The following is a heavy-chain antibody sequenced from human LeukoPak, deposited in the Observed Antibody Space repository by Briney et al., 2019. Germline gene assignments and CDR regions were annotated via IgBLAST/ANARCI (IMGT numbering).Heavy chain of an antibody. CDR3: ARVSISLFGVVTAHFDS. J-gene: IGHJ4*02. D-gene: IGHD3-3*01. V-gene: IGHV4-34*01. Sequence: SETLSLTCGVSVGSFSCSYWGWIRQPPGKGLEWIGEIKLSGSTYYNSSLTGRVTISLDTSKNQFSLNSRSVTTADTAVYYCARVSISLFGVVTAHFDSWGQGTLVAVSS. CDR2: IKLSGST. CDR1: VGSFSCSY.